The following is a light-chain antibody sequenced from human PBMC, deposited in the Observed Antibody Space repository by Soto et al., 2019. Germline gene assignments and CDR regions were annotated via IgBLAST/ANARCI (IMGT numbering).Light chain of an antibody. V-gene: IGKV3-15*01. Sequence: EIVMTQSPATLSVSPGERATLSCRASQSMYNNLAWYQQKPGQAPRLLIYFASTRATGIPARFSGSGSGTEFTLPISSLQSEDFAAYYCQQYNSWPLTFGGGTKVEI. CDR3: QQYNSWPLT. J-gene: IGKJ4*01. CDR1: QSMYNN. CDR2: FAS.